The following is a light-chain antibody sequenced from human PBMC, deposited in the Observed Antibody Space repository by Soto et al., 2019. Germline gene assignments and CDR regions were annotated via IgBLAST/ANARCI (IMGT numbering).Light chain of an antibody. CDR3: QSYDSTLSAFYV. CDR2: GNS. CDR1: SSNIGAGYD. J-gene: IGLJ1*01. Sequence: QSVLTQPPSVSGAPGQRVTISCTGSSSNIGAGYDVHWYQQLPGTAPKLLIYGNSNRPSGVPDRFSGSKSGTSASLAITGLKAEDGVVYYCQSYDSTLSAFYVWERGNKATAL. V-gene: IGLV1-40*01.